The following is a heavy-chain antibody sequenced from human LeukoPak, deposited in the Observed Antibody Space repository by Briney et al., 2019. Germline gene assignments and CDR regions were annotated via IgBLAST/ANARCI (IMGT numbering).Heavy chain of an antibody. J-gene: IGHJ4*02. Sequence: GGSLRLSCAASGFTFSSYPMSWVRQAPGKGLECVSALSGSGSSTYYAESVKGRFTISRDNSKNTLYLQMNSLRAEDTAVYYCAKVGLATIVGVIGYWGQGALVTVSS. CDR1: GFTFSSYP. D-gene: IGHD5-24*01. CDR2: LSGSGSST. CDR3: AKVGLATIVGVIGY. V-gene: IGHV3-23*01.